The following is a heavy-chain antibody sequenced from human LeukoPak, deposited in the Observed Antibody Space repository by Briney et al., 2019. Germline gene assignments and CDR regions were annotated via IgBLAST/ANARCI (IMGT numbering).Heavy chain of an antibody. CDR1: GGSISSSSYY. V-gene: IGHV4-39*01. D-gene: IGHD1-26*01. J-gene: IGHJ3*02. CDR3: ARAFGATVAFDI. Sequence: SETLSLTCTVSGGSISSSSYYWGWIRQPPGKGLEWIGSIYYSGSTYYNPSLKSRVTISVDTSKNQFSLKLSSVTAADTAVYYCARAFGATVAFDIWGQGTMVTVSS. CDR2: IYYSGST.